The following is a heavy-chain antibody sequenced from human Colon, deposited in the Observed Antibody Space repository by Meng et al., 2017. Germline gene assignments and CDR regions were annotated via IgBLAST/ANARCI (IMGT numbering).Heavy chain of an antibody. CDR3: ARVQRFCTGGICSNWFDP. Sequence: VQLQEPGPGPGKPPETLSLPCTVSGGAMSGFYWNWIRQPSGKGLEWNGHIYSSGRTNYNPSLKSRVTITVDSSKNQFSLNLTSVTAADTAVYVCARVQRFCTGGICSNWFDPWGQGTLVTVSS. D-gene: IGHD2-15*01. CDR2: IYSSGRT. V-gene: IGHV4-4*07. J-gene: IGHJ5*02. CDR1: GGAMSGFY.